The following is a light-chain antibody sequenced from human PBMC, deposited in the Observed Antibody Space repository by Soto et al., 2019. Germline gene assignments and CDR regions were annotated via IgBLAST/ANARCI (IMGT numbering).Light chain of an antibody. V-gene: IGKV1-27*01. J-gene: IGKJ4*01. Sequence: DIQITQSPPSLSASVGDRVTITCRASQGITTYLAWYPQKPGKVPNLLTYAASTLKSGVPSRFMGSGSCTDFTLPISSLQPEDVATYYCQKYNTPPLTFGGGTTVDSK. CDR2: AAS. CDR3: QKYNTPPLT. CDR1: QGITTY.